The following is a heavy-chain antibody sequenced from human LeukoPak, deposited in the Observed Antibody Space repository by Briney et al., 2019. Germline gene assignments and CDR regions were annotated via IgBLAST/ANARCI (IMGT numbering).Heavy chain of an antibody. J-gene: IGHJ6*03. CDR2: IKSKADGGTT. CDR3: ARDPYSGSYGDYYYYYMDV. Sequence: GGSLRLSCAASGFTFSNAWMSWVRQAPGKGLEWVGRIKSKADGGTTDYAAPVKGRFTISRDDSKDTLYLQMNSLRPEDTAVYYCARDPYSGSYGDYYYYYMDVWGKGTTVTISS. D-gene: IGHD1-26*01. CDR1: GFTFSNAW. V-gene: IGHV3-15*01.